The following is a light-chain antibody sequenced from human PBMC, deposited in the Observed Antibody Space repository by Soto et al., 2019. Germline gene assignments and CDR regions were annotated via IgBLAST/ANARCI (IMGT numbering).Light chain of an antibody. CDR2: AAS. Sequence: EIVLTQSPGTLSLSPGERATLSCRASRSVSSSDLAWYQQKPGQAPRLLIYAASSRATGIPDRFSGGGSGTDFTLTISRLGPEDFAVYYCHQYGISPRTFGQGTKVEIK. CDR1: RSVSSSD. J-gene: IGKJ1*01. CDR3: HQYGISPRT. V-gene: IGKV3-20*01.